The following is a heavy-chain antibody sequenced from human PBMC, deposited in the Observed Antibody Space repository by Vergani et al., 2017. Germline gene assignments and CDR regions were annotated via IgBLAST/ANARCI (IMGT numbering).Heavy chain of an antibody. CDR1: GFSFNTYG. CDR2: IKQDGSGK. V-gene: IGHV3-7*01. J-gene: IGHJ1*01. CDR3: ATVGYCSSTSCYAGYFQH. Sequence: VQLVETGGGVVQPGGSLRLYCATSGFSFNTYGAHWVRQAPGKGLEWVANIKQDGSGKYYVDSVKGRFTISRDNAKNSLYLQMNSLRAEDTAVYYCATVGYCSSTSCYAGYFQHWGQGTLVTVSS. D-gene: IGHD2-2*01.